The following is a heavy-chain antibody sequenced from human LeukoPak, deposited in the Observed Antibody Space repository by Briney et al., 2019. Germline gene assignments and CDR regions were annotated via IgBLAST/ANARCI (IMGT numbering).Heavy chain of an antibody. CDR3: ARVEGYGSGSYTFDY. Sequence: ASVKVSCKASGYTFTSYYMHWVRQAPGQGLEWMGIINPSGGSTSYAQKFQGRVTMTRDTSTSTVYMELSSQRSEDTAVYYCARVEGYGSGSYTFDYWGQGTLVTVSS. CDR2: INPSGGST. J-gene: IGHJ4*02. D-gene: IGHD3-10*01. CDR1: GYTFTSYY. V-gene: IGHV1-46*01.